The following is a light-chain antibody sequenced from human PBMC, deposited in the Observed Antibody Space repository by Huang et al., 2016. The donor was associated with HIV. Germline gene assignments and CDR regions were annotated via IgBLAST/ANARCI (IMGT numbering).Light chain of an antibody. J-gene: IGKJ1*01. V-gene: IGKV1-39*01. CDR2: GAS. Sequence: DIQLTQSPSSLSASVGDRVTITCRASQSLRRYLTLFQQKPGTAPKLLIYGASDLQSGVQSGFSGSGSGADFTLTISSLQPEDFATYYCQQMFSTPWTFGQGTKVEIK. CDR1: QSLRRY. CDR3: QQMFSTPWT.